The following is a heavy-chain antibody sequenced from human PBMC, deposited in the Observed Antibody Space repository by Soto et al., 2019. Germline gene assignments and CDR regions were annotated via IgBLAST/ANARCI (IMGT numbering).Heavy chain of an antibody. CDR3: ARGGTRYCSSTSCSFYYYYMDV. CDR1: GGSFSGYY. CDR2: INHSGST. V-gene: IGHV4-34*01. D-gene: IGHD2-2*01. J-gene: IGHJ6*03. Sequence: QVQLQQWGAGLLKPSETLSLTCAVYGGSFSGYYWSWIRQPPGKGLEWIGEINHSGSTNYNPSLKSRVTISVDTSKNQFSLKRSSVTAADTAVYYCARGGTRYCSSTSCSFYYYYMDVWGKGTTVTVSS.